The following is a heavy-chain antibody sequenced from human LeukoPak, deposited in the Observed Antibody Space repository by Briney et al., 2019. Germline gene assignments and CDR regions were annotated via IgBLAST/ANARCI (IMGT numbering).Heavy chain of an antibody. CDR3: ARLRGRSLQHRFGGLDI. CDR1: GFTFSSYG. Sequence: GGSLRLSCAASGFTFSSYGMHWVRQAPGKGLEWVAFIRYDGSNKYYADSVKGRFTISRDNSKNTLYLQMNSLRAEDTAVYYCARLRGRSLQHRFGGLDIWGQGTVVTVSS. CDR2: IRYDGSNK. D-gene: IGHD3-16*01. J-gene: IGHJ3*02. V-gene: IGHV3-30*02.